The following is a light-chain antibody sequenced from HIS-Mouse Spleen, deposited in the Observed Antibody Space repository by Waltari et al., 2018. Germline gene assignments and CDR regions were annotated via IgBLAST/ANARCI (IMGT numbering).Light chain of an antibody. CDR2: AAS. CDR3: QQYYSYPLT. CDR1: QGISSY. J-gene: IGKJ3*01. V-gene: IGKV1-8*01. Sequence: IQMTQSPSTLSASTGDRVTITCRASQGISSYLAWYQQKPGKAPKLLIYAASTLQSGVPSRFSGSGSGTDFTLTISCLQSEDFATYYCQQYYSYPLTFGPGTKVDIK.